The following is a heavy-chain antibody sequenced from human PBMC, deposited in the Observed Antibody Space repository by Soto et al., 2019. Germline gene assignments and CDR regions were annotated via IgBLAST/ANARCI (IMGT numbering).Heavy chain of an antibody. J-gene: IGHJ4*02. CDR2: IIPMSGVT. CDR3: TRPPHCSGGTCYQFDS. CDR1: GGAFTTYG. Sequence: QVQLVQSGAEVKKPGSSVKVSCKASGGAFTTYGFSWVKQAPGQGPEWMGEIIPMSGVTNYAQSFQGRVTITADESSNTSYIEIIGLRSGHTAVYYRTRPPHCSGGTCYQFDSWGQGTLVTVPS. V-gene: IGHV1-69*01. D-gene: IGHD2-15*01.